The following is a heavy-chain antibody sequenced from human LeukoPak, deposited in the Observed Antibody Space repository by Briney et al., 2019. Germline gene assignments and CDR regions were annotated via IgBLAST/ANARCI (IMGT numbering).Heavy chain of an antibody. CDR1: GFTLSSYA. D-gene: IGHD1-26*01. J-gene: IGHJ6*03. CDR3: ARVGEGRYYQYYYMDV. Sequence: GGSRRLAWAAAGFTLSSYAMHWVRQAPGKGLEYVSAISKNGGNTYYANSVKGSFSISRDNSKNTLYLQMGSLRTEDMAVYYCARVGEGRYYQYYYMDVWGKGTTVTVSS. V-gene: IGHV3-64*01. CDR2: ISKNGGNT.